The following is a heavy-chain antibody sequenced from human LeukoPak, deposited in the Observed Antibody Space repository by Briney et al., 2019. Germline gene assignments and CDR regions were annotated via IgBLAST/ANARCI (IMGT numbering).Heavy chain of an antibody. Sequence: ASVKVSCKASGYTSTGYYMHWVRQAPGQGLEWMGWINPNSGGTNYAQKFQGRVTMTRDTSISTAYMELSRLRSDDTAVYYCARDHVTAYGMDVWGQGTTVTVSS. CDR1: GYTSTGYY. D-gene: IGHD3-16*01. V-gene: IGHV1-2*02. J-gene: IGHJ6*02. CDR2: INPNSGGT. CDR3: ARDHVTAYGMDV.